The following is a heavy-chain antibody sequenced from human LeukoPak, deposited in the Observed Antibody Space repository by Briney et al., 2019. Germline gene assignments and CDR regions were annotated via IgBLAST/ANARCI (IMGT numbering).Heavy chain of an antibody. V-gene: IGHV1-18*01. D-gene: IGHD5-18*01. Sequence: GASVKVSCKASGYTFTSYGISWVRQAPGQGLEWMGWISAYNGNTNYAQKLQGRVTMTTDTSTSTAYMEVRSLRSDDTAVYYCARTGVGGYSYGFIDYWGQGTLVTVSS. J-gene: IGHJ4*02. CDR1: GYTFTSYG. CDR3: ARTGVGGYSYGFIDY. CDR2: ISAYNGNT.